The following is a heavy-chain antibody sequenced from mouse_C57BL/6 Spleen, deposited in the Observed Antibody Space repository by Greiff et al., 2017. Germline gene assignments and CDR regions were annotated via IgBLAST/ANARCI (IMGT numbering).Heavy chain of an antibody. Sequence: EVQLVESGPGLVKPSQSLSLTCSVTGYSITSGYYWNWIRQFPGNKLEWMGYISYDGSNNYNPSLKNRISITRDTSKNQFFLKLNSVTTEDTATYYCARGDYGRGYWYFDGWGTGTTVTVAS. CDR1: GYSITSGYY. J-gene: IGHJ1*03. D-gene: IGHD1-1*01. CDR2: ISYDGSN. V-gene: IGHV3-6*01. CDR3: ARGDYGRGYWYFDG.